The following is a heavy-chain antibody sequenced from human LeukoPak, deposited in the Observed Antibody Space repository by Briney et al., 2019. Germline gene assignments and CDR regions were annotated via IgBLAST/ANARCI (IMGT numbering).Heavy chain of an antibody. CDR2: IIPILGIA. CDR3: ATLYYYDSSGYWDYYYGMDV. Sequence: ASVKVSCEASGGTFSSYAISWVRQAPGQGLEWMGRIIPILGIANYAQKFQGRVTITADKSTSTAYMELSSLRSEDTAVYYCATLYYYDSSGYWDYYYGMDVWGQGTTVTVSS. V-gene: IGHV1-69*04. CDR1: GGTFSSYA. J-gene: IGHJ6*02. D-gene: IGHD3-22*01.